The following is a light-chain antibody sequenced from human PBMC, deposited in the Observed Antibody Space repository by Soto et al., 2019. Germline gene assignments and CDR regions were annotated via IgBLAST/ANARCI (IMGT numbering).Light chain of an antibody. Sequence: QSVLTQPPSASGTPGQKVNISCSGSRPNIGSNYVFVYWYQQVPGTAPKLLIYDNNQRPSGVPDRFSGSKSGTSASLAISGLRSEDEADDYCAAWDDSLSGPVFGGGTKLTVL. CDR3: AAWDDSLSGPV. CDR2: DNN. CDR1: RPNIGSNY. V-gene: IGLV1-47*02. J-gene: IGLJ3*02.